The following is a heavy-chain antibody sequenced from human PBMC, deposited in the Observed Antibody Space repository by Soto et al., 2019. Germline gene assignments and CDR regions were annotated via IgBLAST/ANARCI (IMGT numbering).Heavy chain of an antibody. CDR1: GFSFSNYS. CDR3: ARRASCFSTFYPAAECFPH. J-gene: IGHJ1*01. V-gene: IGHV3-48*02. D-gene: IGHD2-2*01. CDR2: ISGSGNTI. Sequence: EVQLVASGGVLVQPGGSLRLSCAASGFSFSNYSMNWVRQAAGKGLEWVSYISGSGNTIYYAGSVKGRFTISRDNAKHVLYLQVYSLIDEDTSMYYCARRASCFSTFYPAAECFPHWGQGTLVTVAS.